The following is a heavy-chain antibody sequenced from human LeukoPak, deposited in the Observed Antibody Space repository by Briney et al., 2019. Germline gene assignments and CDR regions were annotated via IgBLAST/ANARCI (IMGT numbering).Heavy chain of an antibody. CDR1: GFTFSSYS. V-gene: IGHV3-21*01. D-gene: IGHD3-22*01. CDR3: ARDDSSPTDAFDI. J-gene: IGHJ3*02. Sequence: LGGSLRLSCAASGFTFSSYSMNWVRPAPGKGLEWVSSISSSSSYIYYADSVKGRFTISRDNAKNSLYLQMNSLRAEDTAVYYCARDDSSPTDAFDIWGQGTMVTVSS. CDR2: ISSSSSYI.